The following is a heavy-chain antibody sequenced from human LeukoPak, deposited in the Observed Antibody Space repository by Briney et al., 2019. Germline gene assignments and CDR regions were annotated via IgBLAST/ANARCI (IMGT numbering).Heavy chain of an antibody. D-gene: IGHD2-8*01. J-gene: IGHJ4*02. V-gene: IGHV3-13*01. CDR3: AKEYCSNSVCHSPDY. Sequence: GGSLRLSCAASGFTFSSYDMHWVRQATGKGLEWVSAIGTAGDTYYPGSVKGRFTISRENAKNSLYLQMNSLRAGDTAVYYCAKEYCSNSVCHSPDYWGQGTLVTVSS. CDR2: IGTAGDT. CDR1: GFTFSSYD.